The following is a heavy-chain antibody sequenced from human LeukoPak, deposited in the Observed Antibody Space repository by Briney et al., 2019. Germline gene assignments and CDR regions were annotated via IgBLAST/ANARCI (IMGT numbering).Heavy chain of an antibody. J-gene: IGHJ4*02. Sequence: GGSLRLSCAASGFTFSSYWMHWVRQAPGKGLVWVSRINSDGSSTSYADSVKGRFTISRDNAKNTLYLQMNSLRAEDTAVYYRWRGTTVTTFDYFDYWGQGTLVTVSS. CDR1: GFTFSSYW. D-gene: IGHD4-11*01. CDR2: INSDGSST. V-gene: IGHV3-74*01. CDR3: WRGTTVTTFDYFDY.